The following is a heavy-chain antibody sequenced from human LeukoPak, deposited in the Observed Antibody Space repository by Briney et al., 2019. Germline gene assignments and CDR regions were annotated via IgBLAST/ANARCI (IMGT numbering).Heavy chain of an antibody. Sequence: PSETLSLTCTVYGGSFSGYYWSWIRQPPGKGLEWIGYIYYSGSTYYNPSLKSRVTISVDTSKNQFSLKLSSVTAADTAVYYCARDHDYVWGSYRYRVIAYWGQGTLVTVSS. CDR3: ARDHDYVWGSYRYRVIAY. V-gene: IGHV4-59*06. D-gene: IGHD3-16*02. J-gene: IGHJ4*02. CDR1: GGSFSGYY. CDR2: IYYSGST.